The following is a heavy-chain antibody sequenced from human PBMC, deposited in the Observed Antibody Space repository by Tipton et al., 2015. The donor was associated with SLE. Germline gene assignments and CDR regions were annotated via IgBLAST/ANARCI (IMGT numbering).Heavy chain of an antibody. CDR1: GFTFSSYS. CDR2: ISSSSSYI. Sequence: AVSGFTFSSYSMNWVRQAPGKGLEWVSSISSSSSYIYYADSVKGRFTISRDNAKNSLYLQMNSLRAEDTAVYYCARGGEGGATPFDYWGQGTLVTVSS. J-gene: IGHJ4*02. CDR3: ARGGEGGATPFDY. V-gene: IGHV3-21*03. D-gene: IGHD1-26*01.